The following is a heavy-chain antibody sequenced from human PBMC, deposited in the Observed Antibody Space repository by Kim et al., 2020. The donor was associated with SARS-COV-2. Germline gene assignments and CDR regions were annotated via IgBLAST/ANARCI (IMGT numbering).Heavy chain of an antibody. J-gene: IGHJ4*02. V-gene: IGHV3-30*04. CDR1: GFTFSSYA. Sequence: GGSLRLSCAASGFTFSSYAMHWVRQAPGKGLEWVAVISYDGSNKYYADSVKGRFTISRDNSKNTLYLQMNSLRAEDTAVYYCARGPTMVRGVIGYWGQGT. CDR3: ARGPTMVRGVIGY. CDR2: ISYDGSNK. D-gene: IGHD3-10*01.